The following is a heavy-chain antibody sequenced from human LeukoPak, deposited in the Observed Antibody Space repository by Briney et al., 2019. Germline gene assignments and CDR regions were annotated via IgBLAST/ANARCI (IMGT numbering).Heavy chain of an antibody. CDR1: GFTFSTYA. CDR2: IGISGSST. V-gene: IGHV3-23*01. D-gene: IGHD2/OR15-2a*01. Sequence: GGSLRLSCAASGFTFSTYAMNWVRQAPGKGLEWVSTIGISGSSTYYADSVRGRFTISRDNSKNTLYLQVSSLTAEDTAVYYCAKDFSTVDYFYYGMDVWGQGTTVTVSS. J-gene: IGHJ6*02. CDR3: AKDFSTVDYFYYGMDV.